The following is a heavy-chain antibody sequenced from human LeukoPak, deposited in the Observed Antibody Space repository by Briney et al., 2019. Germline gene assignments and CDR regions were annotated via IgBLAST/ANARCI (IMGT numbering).Heavy chain of an antibody. CDR3: AKGTVGAKF. CDR2: ISSGATTT. Sequence: GGSLRLSCAASGFTLTSDSMNWVRQAPGKGLEWISYISSGATTTYYADSVKGRFTISRDTAQNSLYLQMNFLRVDDTAVYYCAKGTVGAKFWGQGALVIVSS. CDR1: GFTLTSDS. V-gene: IGHV3-48*04. J-gene: IGHJ4*02. D-gene: IGHD1-26*01.